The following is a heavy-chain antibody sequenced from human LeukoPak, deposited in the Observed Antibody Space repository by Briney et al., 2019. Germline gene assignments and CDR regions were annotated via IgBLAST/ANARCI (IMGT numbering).Heavy chain of an antibody. CDR1: GFIFSDYS. D-gene: IGHD2-2*01. CDR2: ISAGSNYI. CDR3: AKEGEGYCGSTSCLGVDY. J-gene: IGHJ4*02. Sequence: GGSLRLSCAASGFIFSDYSMNWVRQAPGKGLEWVSSISAGSNYIYYGDSVKGRFTISRDNSKNSLYLQMSSLRAEDTAVYYCAKEGEGYCGSTSCLGVDYWGQGTLVTVSS. V-gene: IGHV3-21*01.